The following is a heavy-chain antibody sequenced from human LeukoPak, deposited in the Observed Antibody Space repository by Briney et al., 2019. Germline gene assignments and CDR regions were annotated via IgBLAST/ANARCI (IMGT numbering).Heavy chain of an antibody. Sequence: ASVKVSCKASGYTFTSYYMHWVRQAPGQGLEWMGIINPSGGSTSYAQKFQGRVTMTRDMSTSTVYMELSSLRSEDTAVYYCARDQLLDDSSGYYFDYWGQGTLVTVSS. V-gene: IGHV1-46*01. D-gene: IGHD3-22*01. CDR3: ARDQLLDDSSGYYFDY. CDR1: GYTFTSYY. CDR2: INPSGGST. J-gene: IGHJ4*02.